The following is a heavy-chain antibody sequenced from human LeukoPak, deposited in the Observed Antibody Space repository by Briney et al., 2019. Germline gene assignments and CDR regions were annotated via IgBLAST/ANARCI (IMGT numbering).Heavy chain of an antibody. CDR1: GFSFSSYW. CDR3: ARDLGHHRSSPISGAFDI. D-gene: IGHD6-6*01. CDR2: IKQDGSEK. J-gene: IGHJ3*02. Sequence: GGSLRLSCAASGFSFSSYWMSWVSQAPGKGLECVANIKQDGSEKYYVDSVKGRFTIPRDNAKNSLYLQMNSLRAEDTAVYYCARDLGHHRSSPISGAFDIWGQGTMVTVSS. V-gene: IGHV3-7*01.